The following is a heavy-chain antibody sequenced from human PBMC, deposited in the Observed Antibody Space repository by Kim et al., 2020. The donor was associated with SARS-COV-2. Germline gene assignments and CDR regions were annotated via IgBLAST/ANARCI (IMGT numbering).Heavy chain of an antibody. V-gene: IGHV1-69*13. CDR1: GGTFSSYA. Sequence: SVKVSCKASGGTFSSYAISWVRQAPGQGLEWMGGIIPIFGTANYAQKFQGRVTITADESTSTAYMELSSLRSEDTAVYYCARDTPGIAVAGAFDYWGQGTLVTVSS. D-gene: IGHD6-19*01. J-gene: IGHJ4*02. CDR2: IIPIFGTA. CDR3: ARDTPGIAVAGAFDY.